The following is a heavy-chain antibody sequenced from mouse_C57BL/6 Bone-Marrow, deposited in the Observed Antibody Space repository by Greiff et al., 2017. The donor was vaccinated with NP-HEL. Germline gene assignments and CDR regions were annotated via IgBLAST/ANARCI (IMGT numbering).Heavy chain of an antibody. CDR1: GFTFSSYA. CDR2: ISSGGDYI. CDR3: THGSSYYAMDY. D-gene: IGHD1-1*01. Sequence: EVQGVESGEGLVKPGGSLKLSCAASGFTFSSYAMSWVRQTPEKRLEWVAYISSGGDYIYYADTVKGRFTISRDNARNTLYLQMSSLKSEDTAMYYCTHGSSYYAMDYWGQGTSVTVSS. J-gene: IGHJ4*01. V-gene: IGHV5-9-1*02.